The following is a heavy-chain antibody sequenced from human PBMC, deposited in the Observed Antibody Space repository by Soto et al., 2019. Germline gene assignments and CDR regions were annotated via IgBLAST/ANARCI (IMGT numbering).Heavy chain of an antibody. V-gene: IGHV3-33*01. Sequence: PGGSLRLSCAASGFTFSSYGMHWFRQAPGNGLEWVAFIWYDGSNKYYADSVKGRFTISRDNSKNTLYLQMNSLRAEDTAVYYCARDQVAARPGYYYYGMDVWGQGTTVTVSS. D-gene: IGHD6-6*01. J-gene: IGHJ6*02. CDR2: IWYDGSNK. CDR3: ARDQVAARPGYYYYGMDV. CDR1: GFTFSSYG.